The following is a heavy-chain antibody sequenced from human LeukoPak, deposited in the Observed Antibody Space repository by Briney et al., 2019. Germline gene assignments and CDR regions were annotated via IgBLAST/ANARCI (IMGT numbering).Heavy chain of an antibody. J-gene: IGHJ4*02. CDR3: ARASHTYYYDSSGYYPFDY. V-gene: IGHV4-59*01. CDR1: GGSISSYY. Sequence: SETLSLTCTVSGGSISSYYWSWIRQPPGKGLEWIGYIYYSGSTNYNPSLKSRVTISVDTSKNQFSLKLSSVTAADTAVYYCARASHTYYYDSSGYYPFDYWGQGTLVTVSS. CDR2: IYYSGST. D-gene: IGHD3-22*01.